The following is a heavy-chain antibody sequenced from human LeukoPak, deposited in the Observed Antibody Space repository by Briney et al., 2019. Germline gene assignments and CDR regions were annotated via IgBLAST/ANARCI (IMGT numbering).Heavy chain of an antibody. CDR2: IYYSESA. V-gene: IGHV4-59*08. D-gene: IGHD2-15*01. Sequence: SETLSLTCTVSGASIRSYYWSWIRQPPGKGLEWIGYIYYSESANCNPSLKSRITISVDTSKNQFSLNLNSVTAADTAVYYCARVGGFPLSAFDIWGQGTLVTVSS. CDR3: ARVGGFPLSAFDI. J-gene: IGHJ3*02. CDR1: GASIRSYY.